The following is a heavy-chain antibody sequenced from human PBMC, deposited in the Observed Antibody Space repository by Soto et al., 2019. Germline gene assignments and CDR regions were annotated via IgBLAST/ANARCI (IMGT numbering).Heavy chain of an antibody. CDR3: VCGGNFLVP. Sequence: EVQLVESGGGLVQPGGSLRLPCAASGFTFSTYWMTWVRQPPGKGLEWVASINQDGSERYYVDSVRGRFTISRDNAENSLYLQINTLRAGVTAVYYFVCGGNFLVPWGPGTLVTVSP. J-gene: IGHJ5*02. CDR1: GFTFSTYW. CDR2: INQDGSER. V-gene: IGHV3-7*01. D-gene: IGHD1-7*01.